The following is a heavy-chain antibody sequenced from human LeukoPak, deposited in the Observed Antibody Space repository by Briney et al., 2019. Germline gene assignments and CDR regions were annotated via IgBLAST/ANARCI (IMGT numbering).Heavy chain of an antibody. V-gene: IGHV3-74*01. Sequence: PGGSLPLSRAASGFTFTNYWVHWVRQAPGKGLVWVSRISTDGSSTTYVDSVKGRFTISRDNAKNTLYLQMSSLRAEDTAVYYCARFTEGGSVYWGQGTLVTVSS. CDR2: ISTDGSST. D-gene: IGHD2-15*01. CDR3: ARFTEGGSVY. J-gene: IGHJ4*02. CDR1: GFTFTNYW.